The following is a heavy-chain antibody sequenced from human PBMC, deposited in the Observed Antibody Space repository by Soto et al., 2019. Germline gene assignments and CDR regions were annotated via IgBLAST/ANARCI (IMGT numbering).Heavy chain of an antibody. V-gene: IGHV4-34*01. J-gene: IGHJ3*02. D-gene: IGHD3-10*01. Sequence: QVQLQQWGAGLLKPSETLSLTCAVYGGSFSGYYWSWIRQPPGKGLEWIGEINHSGSTNYNPSLKSRVTISVDTSKNQFSLKLSSLTAADTAVYYCARGPYVLPLDIWGQGTMVTVSS. CDR1: GGSFSGYY. CDR2: INHSGST. CDR3: ARGPYVLPLDI.